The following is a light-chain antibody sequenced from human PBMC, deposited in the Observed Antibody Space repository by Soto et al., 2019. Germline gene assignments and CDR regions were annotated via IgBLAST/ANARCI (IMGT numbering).Light chain of an antibody. CDR3: QQINTYPIT. V-gene: IGKV1-9*01. Sequence: DIPLTQSLSFLSASVGDRVTITCRASQGLSNYLAWYQQKPGKVPKLLIYAASTLQSGVPSRFSGSGFGTEFTLTISSLQSEDFATYYCQQINTYPITFGQGTRLEIK. CDR2: AAS. CDR1: QGLSNY. J-gene: IGKJ5*01.